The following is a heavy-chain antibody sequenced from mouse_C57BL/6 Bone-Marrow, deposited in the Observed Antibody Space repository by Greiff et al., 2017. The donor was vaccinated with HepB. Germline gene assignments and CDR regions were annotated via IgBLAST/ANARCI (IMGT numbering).Heavy chain of an antibody. CDR3: ARASRIYYGNAWFAY. CDR1: GFTFSSYA. CDR2: ISDGGSYT. D-gene: IGHD2-1*01. Sequence: EVKLVESGGGLVKPGGSLKLSCAASGFTFSSYAMSWVRQTPEKRLEWVATISDGGSYTYYPDNVKGRFTISRDNAKNNLYLHMSHLKSEDTAMYYCARASRIYYGNAWFAYWGQGTLVTVSA. J-gene: IGHJ3*01. V-gene: IGHV5-4*03.